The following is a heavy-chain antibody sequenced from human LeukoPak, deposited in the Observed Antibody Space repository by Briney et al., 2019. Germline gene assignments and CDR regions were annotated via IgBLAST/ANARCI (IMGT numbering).Heavy chain of an antibody. V-gene: IGHV1-8*03. D-gene: IGHD3-10*01. CDR2: MNPNSGNT. CDR1: GYTFTSYD. Sequence: GASVKVSCKASGYTFTSYDINWVRQATGQGLEWMGWMNPNSGNTGYAQKFQGRVTITRNTSISTAYMELSRLRSDDTAVYYCARDIITMVRGVMKPFDYWGQGTLVTVSS. J-gene: IGHJ4*02. CDR3: ARDIITMVRGVMKPFDY.